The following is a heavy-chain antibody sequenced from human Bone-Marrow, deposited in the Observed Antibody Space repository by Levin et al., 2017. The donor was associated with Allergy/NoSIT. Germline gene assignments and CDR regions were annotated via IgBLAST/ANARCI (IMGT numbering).Heavy chain of an antibody. CDR3: ARGTITGWGYYFDY. CDR2: ISSSSHTT. Sequence: GGSLRLSCATSGFTFRDHYMSWVRQAPGKGLEWVSYISSSSHTTHYADSVRGRFTISRDNDDDSLYLQLNSLRVEDTAVYFCARGTITGWGYYFDYWGQGTLVTVSS. J-gene: IGHJ4*02. V-gene: IGHV3-11*04. CDR1: GFTFRDHY. D-gene: IGHD6-19*01.